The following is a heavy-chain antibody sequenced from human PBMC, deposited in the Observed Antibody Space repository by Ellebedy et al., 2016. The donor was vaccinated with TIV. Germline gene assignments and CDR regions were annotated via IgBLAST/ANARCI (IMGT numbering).Heavy chain of an antibody. CDR1: GFTFRSYW. D-gene: IGHD6-6*01. V-gene: IGHV3-74*01. CDR3: AKDRRPYGMDV. Sequence: GESLKISXVASGFTFRSYWMHWVRQVPGMGLEWVSRVNLDGSKTTYADSVKGRFTISRDNAKNTVYLQMNSLRADDTAVYYCAKDRRPYGMDVWGQGTTVTVSS. J-gene: IGHJ6*02. CDR2: VNLDGSKT.